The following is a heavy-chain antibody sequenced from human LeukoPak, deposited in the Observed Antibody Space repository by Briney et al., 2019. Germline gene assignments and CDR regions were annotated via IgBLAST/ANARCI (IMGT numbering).Heavy chain of an antibody. D-gene: IGHD3-9*01. Sequence: SETLSLTCTVSGGPISSYYWSWIRQPPGKGLEWIGYIYYSGSTNYNPSLKSRVTISVDTSKNQFSLKLSSVTAADTAVYYCASTYYDILTGYYKGWFDPWGQGTLVTVSS. CDR3: ASTYYDILTGYYKGWFDP. V-gene: IGHV4-59*01. CDR1: GGPISSYY. J-gene: IGHJ5*02. CDR2: IYYSGST.